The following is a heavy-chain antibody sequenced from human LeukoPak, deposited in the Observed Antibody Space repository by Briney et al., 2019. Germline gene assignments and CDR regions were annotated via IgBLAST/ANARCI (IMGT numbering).Heavy chain of an antibody. D-gene: IGHD1-7*01. J-gene: IGHJ4*02. Sequence: PSETLSLTCTVSGGSISSSSYYWGWIRQPPGKGLEWIGSVYYSGSTYYNPSLKSRVTISVDTSKNQFSLKLSSVTAADTAVYYCARVSHLLELLYYWGQGTLVTVSS. CDR2: VYYSGST. CDR3: ARVSHLLELLYY. CDR1: GGSISSSSYY. V-gene: IGHV4-39*07.